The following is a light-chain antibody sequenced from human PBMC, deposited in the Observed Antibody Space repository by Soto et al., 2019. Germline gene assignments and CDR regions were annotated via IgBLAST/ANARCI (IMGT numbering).Light chain of an antibody. J-gene: IGLJ3*02. CDR1: SSNIGAGYD. V-gene: IGLV1-40*01. CDR3: QSYDSSLSAWV. CDR2: LNN. Sequence: QAVLTQPPSVSGAPGQRVTISCTGSSSNIGAGYDVHWYQQIPGTAPKLLIYLNNNRPSGVPDRLSGSKSGTSASLAITGLQAEDEADYYCQSYDSSLSAWVFGGGTQLTVL.